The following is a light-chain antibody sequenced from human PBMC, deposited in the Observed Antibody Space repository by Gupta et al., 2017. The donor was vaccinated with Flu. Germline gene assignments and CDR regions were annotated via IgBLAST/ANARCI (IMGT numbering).Light chain of an antibody. CDR2: DAS. CDR1: QSVRTY. Sequence: PRESATLSCSDSQSVRTYLAWYQQKRGQAPRLLLYDASKSATGIPARFSGSGSGTDFTLTISSLEPEDFAVYYCQQRSNWFTFGGGTKVEI. J-gene: IGKJ4*01. V-gene: IGKV3-11*01. CDR3: QQRSNWFT.